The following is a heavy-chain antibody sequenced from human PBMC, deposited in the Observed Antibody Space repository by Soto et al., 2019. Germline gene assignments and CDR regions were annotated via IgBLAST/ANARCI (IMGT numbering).Heavy chain of an antibody. CDR2: ISAYNGNT. CDR3: ARGRLSFHWLLYNWFDP. D-gene: IGHD3-9*01. CDR1: GYTFTSYG. V-gene: IGHV1-18*01. Sequence: QVQLVQSGAEVKKPGASVKVSCKASGYTFTSYGISWVRQAPGQGLEWMGWISAYNGNTNYAQKLQGRVTMTTDTSTSTAYMELTSLRSDDTAVYYCARGRLSFHWLLYNWFDPWGQGTLVTVSS. J-gene: IGHJ5*02.